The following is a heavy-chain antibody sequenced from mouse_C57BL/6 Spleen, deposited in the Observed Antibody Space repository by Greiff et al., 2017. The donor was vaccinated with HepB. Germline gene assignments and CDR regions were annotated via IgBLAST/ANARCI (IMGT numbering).Heavy chain of an antibody. CDR3: ARFITTVYYFDY. D-gene: IGHD1-1*01. CDR1: GYSFTSYY. J-gene: IGHJ2*01. Sequence: VHLVESGPELVKPGASVKISCKASGYSFTSYYIHWVKQRPGQGLEWIGWIYPGSGNTKYNEKFKGKATLTADTSSSTAYMQLSSLTSEDSAVYYCARFITTVYYFDYWGQGTTLAVSS. V-gene: IGHV1-66*01. CDR2: IYPGSGNT.